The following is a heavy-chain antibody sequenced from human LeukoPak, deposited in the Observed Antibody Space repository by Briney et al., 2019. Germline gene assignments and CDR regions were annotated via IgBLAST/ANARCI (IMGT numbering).Heavy chain of an antibody. CDR3: ARDTVVGAFDY. Sequence: PGGSPRLSCAASGFSFRSYWMSWVRQAPGKGLEWVANINQDGSEKYYVDSVKGRFTISRDNAKNSLYLQMNSLRAEDTAVYYCARDTVVGAFDYWGQGTLVTVSS. CDR1: GFSFRSYW. D-gene: IGHD1-26*01. CDR2: INQDGSEK. V-gene: IGHV3-7*01. J-gene: IGHJ4*02.